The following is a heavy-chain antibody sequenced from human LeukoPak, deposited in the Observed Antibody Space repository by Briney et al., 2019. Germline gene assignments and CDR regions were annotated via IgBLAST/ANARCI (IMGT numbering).Heavy chain of an antibody. D-gene: IGHD1-26*01. CDR3: ARARGSYYGDAFDI. CDR1: GGSISSYY. V-gene: IGHV4-59*01. CDR2: IYYSGST. J-gene: IGHJ3*02. Sequence: PSETLSLTCTVSGGSISSYYWSWIRQPPGKGLEGIGYIYYSGSTNYNPSLKSRVTISVDTSKNQFSLKLSSVTAADTAVYYCARARGSYYGDAFDIWGQGTMVTVSS.